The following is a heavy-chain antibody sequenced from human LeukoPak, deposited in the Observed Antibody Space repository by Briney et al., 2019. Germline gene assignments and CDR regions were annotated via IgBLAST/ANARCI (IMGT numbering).Heavy chain of an antibody. V-gene: IGHV4-39*07. CDR1: GGSISSSSYY. J-gene: IGHJ5*02. D-gene: IGHD6-19*01. CDR3: ARVRSSGWPRGWFDP. Sequence: SETLSLTCTVSGGSISSSSYYWSWIRQPPGKGLEWIGEINHSGSTNYNPSLKSRVTISVDTSKNQFSLKLSSVTAADTAVYYCARVRSSGWPRGWFDPWGQGTLVTVSS. CDR2: INHSGST.